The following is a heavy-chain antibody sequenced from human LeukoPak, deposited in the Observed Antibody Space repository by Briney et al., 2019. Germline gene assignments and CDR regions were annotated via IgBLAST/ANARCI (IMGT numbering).Heavy chain of an antibody. D-gene: IGHD3-10*01. V-gene: IGHV3-48*01. CDR2: ISSSSSTI. J-gene: IGHJ3*02. CDR3: ARGLLWFGDDAFDI. Sequence: GGSLRLSCAASGFTFSSYSMNWVRQAPGKVLEWVSYISSSSSTIYYADSVKGRFTISRDNAKNSLYLQMNSLRAEDTAVYDCARGLLWFGDDAFDIWGQGTMVTVSS. CDR1: GFTFSSYS.